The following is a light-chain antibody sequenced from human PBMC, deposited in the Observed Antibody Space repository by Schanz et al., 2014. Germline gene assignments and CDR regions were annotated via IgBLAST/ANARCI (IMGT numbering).Light chain of an antibody. Sequence: QSALTQPPSASGSLGQSVTISCTGTSSDVGGYNYVSWYQQQPGKAPKLMIYEVSKRPSGVPDRFSGSKSGNTASLSVSGLQAEFVSDYYCCSYAGSYTLEVFGGGTKLTVL. CDR3: CSYAGSYTLEV. CDR2: EVS. J-gene: IGLJ2*01. V-gene: IGLV2-8*01. CDR1: SSDVGGYNY.